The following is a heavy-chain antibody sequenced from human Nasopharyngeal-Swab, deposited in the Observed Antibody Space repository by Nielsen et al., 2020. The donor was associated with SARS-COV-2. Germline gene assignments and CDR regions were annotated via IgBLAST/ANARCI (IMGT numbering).Heavy chain of an antibody. V-gene: IGHV4-31*02. CDR2: IYYSGST. CDR3: ARVFWGYCSSTSCSNYYYYYYMDV. J-gene: IGHJ6*03. Sequence: RQAPGKGLEWIGYIYYSGSTYYNPSLKSRVTISVGTSKNQFSLKLSSVTAADTAVYYCARVFWGYCSSTSCSNYYYYYYMDVWGKGTTVTVSS. D-gene: IGHD2-2*01.